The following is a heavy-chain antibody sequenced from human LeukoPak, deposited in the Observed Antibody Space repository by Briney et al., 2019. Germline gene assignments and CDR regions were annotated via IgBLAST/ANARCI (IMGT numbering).Heavy chain of an antibody. D-gene: IGHD1-7*01. CDR2: IYYSGST. CDR3: ARDRWNYGHYYGMDV. CDR1: GGSVSSGSYY. V-gene: IGHV4-61*01. Sequence: PSETLSLTCTVSGGSVSSGSYYWSWIRQPPGKGLEWIGYIYYSGSTNYNPSLKSRVTISVDTSKNQFSLKLSSVTAADTAVYYCARDRWNYGHYYGMDVWGQGTTDTVSS. J-gene: IGHJ6*02.